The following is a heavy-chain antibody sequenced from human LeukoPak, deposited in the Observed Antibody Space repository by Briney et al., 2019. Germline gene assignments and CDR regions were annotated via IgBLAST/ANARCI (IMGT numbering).Heavy chain of an antibody. Sequence: ASVKVSCKASGYTFTGYYMHWVRQAPGKGLEWMGGFDPEDGETIYAQKFQGRVTMTEDTSTDTAYMELSSLRSEDTAVYYCATGRGFGVVIGSPYYYYYYGMDVWGQGTTVTVSS. CDR1: GYTFTGYY. J-gene: IGHJ6*02. CDR2: FDPEDGET. D-gene: IGHD3-3*01. V-gene: IGHV1-24*01. CDR3: ATGRGFGVVIGSPYYYYYYGMDV.